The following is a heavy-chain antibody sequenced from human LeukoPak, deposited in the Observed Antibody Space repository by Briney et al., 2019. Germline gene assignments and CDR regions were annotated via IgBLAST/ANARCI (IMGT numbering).Heavy chain of an antibody. J-gene: IGHJ4*02. CDR1: GYTFTSYY. CDR3: ARGSLFWAPADY. CDR2: INPSGGST. V-gene: IGHV1-46*01. D-gene: IGHD3-3*01. Sequence: ASVTVSCKASGYTFTSYYMHWVRQAPGQGLEWMGIINPSGGSTSYAQKFQGRVTITRDTSASAAYMELSSLRSEDMAVYYCARGSLFWAPADYWGQGTLVTVSS.